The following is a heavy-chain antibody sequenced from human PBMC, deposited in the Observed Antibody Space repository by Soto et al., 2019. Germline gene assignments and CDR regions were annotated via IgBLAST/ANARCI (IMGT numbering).Heavy chain of an antibody. J-gene: IGHJ6*02. Sequence: GESLKISCKGSGYSYTSYWIGWVRQRPGRGLEWMGIINPADSETNYRPSFQGQGTISADRSTSTAFLQWSSLKASDTAMYYCVRRAEGRPGDGYYYVALDVWGQGTTVTVSS. D-gene: IGHD6-6*01. V-gene: IGHV5-51*01. CDR2: INPADSET. CDR3: VRRAEGRPGDGYYYVALDV. CDR1: GYSYTSYW.